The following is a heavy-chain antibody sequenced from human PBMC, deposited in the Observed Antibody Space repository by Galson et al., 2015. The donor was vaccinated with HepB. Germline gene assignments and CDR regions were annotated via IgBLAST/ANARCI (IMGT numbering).Heavy chain of an antibody. D-gene: IGHD4-23*01. V-gene: IGHV1-46*01. J-gene: IGHJ4*02. CDR3: ARAPYGGNGDWDY. CDR2: INPSGGST. Sequence: SVKVSCKASGYTFTSYYMHWVRQAPGQGLEWMGIINPSGGSTSYAQKFQGRVTMTRDTSTSTVYMELSSLRSVDTAVYYCARAPYGGNGDWDYWGQGTLVTVSS. CDR1: GYTFTSYY.